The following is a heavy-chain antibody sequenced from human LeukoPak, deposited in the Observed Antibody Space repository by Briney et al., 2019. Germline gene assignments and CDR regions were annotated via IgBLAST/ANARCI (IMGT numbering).Heavy chain of an antibody. CDR2: IKKEESEK. V-gene: IGHV3-7*01. Sequence: GGSLRLSCAASGFTFSSYWMRWVRQAAGKGMEWVGKIKKEESEKKYGDSVKGRFTICRENEKNSVYMKINRLRAEDTPVDYCARDLRIVATMGLQRNPRPFDYWSQGTLVTVSS. J-gene: IGHJ4*02. CDR1: GFTFSSYW. CDR3: ARDLRIVATMGLQRNPRPFDY. D-gene: IGHD5-12*01.